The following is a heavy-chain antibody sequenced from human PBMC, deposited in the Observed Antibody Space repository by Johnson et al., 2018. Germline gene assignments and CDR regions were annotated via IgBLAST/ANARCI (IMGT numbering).Heavy chain of an antibody. CDR1: GFTFSSYS. CDR2: ISSSSSYI. J-gene: IGHJ6*03. V-gene: IGHV3-21*01. Sequence: VQLVESGGGLVKXGGSXRLXCAASGFTFSSYSMNWVRQAPGKGLEWVSSISSSSSYIYYADSVKGRFTISRDNAKNPLYLQMNSLGAEDTAGYYCARGSCSSTSCYHYYYMDVWGKGTTVTVSS. CDR3: ARGSCSSTSCYHYYYMDV. D-gene: IGHD2-2*01.